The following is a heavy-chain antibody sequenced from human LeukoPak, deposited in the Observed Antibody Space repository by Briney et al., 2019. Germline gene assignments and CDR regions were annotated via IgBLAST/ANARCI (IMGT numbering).Heavy chain of an antibody. D-gene: IGHD3-16*02. Sequence: ASVKVSCKVSGYTLTELSMHWVRQAPGKGLEWMGGFDPEDGETIYAQKFQGRVTMTEDTSTDTAYMELSSLRSEDTAVYYCATDRYSHYYYGMDVWGQGTTVTVSS. CDR3: ATDRYSHYYYGMDV. CDR2: FDPEDGET. V-gene: IGHV1-24*01. J-gene: IGHJ6*02. CDR1: GYTLTELS.